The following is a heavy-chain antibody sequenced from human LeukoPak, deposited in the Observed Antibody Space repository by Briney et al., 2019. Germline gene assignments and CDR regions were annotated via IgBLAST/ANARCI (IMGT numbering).Heavy chain of an antibody. Sequence: SETLSLTCTVPGGSMSGICWSWIRQPPGKGLEWIAYIYHSGSTNCNPSLKSRVTISVDTSKNQFCLKLTSVAAADEAVYCCGGYVSSGPDCWGQGTLVTVSS. CDR2: IYHSGST. D-gene: IGHD6-19*01. V-gene: IGHV4-59*01. CDR1: GGSMSGIC. CDR3: GGYVSSGPDC. J-gene: IGHJ4*02.